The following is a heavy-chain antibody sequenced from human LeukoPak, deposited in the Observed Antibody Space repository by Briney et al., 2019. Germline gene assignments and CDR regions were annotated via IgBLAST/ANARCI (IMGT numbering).Heavy chain of an antibody. CDR1: GGSFSSYY. Sequence: SETLSLTCTVSGGSFSSYYWSWIRQPAGKGLEWIGRLYTSGSTNYNPSLKSRVTMSVDTSKNQFSLKLSSVTAADTAVYYCAIDRPYCGGDCYYYFDYWGQGTLVTVSS. CDR3: AIDRPYCGGDCYYYFDY. CDR2: LYTSGST. J-gene: IGHJ4*02. D-gene: IGHD2-21*02. V-gene: IGHV4-4*07.